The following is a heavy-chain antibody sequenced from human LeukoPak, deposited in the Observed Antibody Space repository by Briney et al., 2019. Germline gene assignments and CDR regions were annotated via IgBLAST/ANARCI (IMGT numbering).Heavy chain of an antibody. CDR1: GSSFGGFY. V-gene: IGHV4-59*01. CDR2: IYNSESI. J-gene: IGHJ6*02. CDR3: ARDWWLGSPSLQGYFYGLDV. D-gene: IGHD2-2*01. Sequence: PSETLSLTCSVSGSSFGGFYWTWIRQAPGKGLEWIGNIYNSESIEYKPSPKSRATISLDTSKNQFSLRLSSVTAADTAVYYWARDWWLGSPSLQGYFYGLDVWSHGTTVTVPS.